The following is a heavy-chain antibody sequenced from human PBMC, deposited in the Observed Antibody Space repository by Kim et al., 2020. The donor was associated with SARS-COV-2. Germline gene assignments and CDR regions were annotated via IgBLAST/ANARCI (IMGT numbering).Heavy chain of an antibody. Sequence: NPAHKSRVTISVNKSKNQFALKLSPVTAADTAVYYCARVTVGCGSATTEDYWGQGTLVTVSS. V-gene: IGHV4-61*05. J-gene: IGHJ4*02. D-gene: IGHD1-1*01. CDR3: ARVTVGCGSATTEDY.